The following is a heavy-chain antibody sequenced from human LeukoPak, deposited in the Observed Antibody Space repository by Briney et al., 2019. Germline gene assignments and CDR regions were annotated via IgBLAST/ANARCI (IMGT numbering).Heavy chain of an antibody. CDR1: GYTFTGYY. J-gene: IGHJ5*02. CDR2: INPNSGGT. Sequence: GASVKVSCKASGYTFTGYYMHWVRQAPGQGLEWMGRINPNSGGTNYAQKFQGRVTMTRDTSISTAYMELSRLRSDDTAVYYCARGLAVAGTMALDPWGQGTLVTVSS. D-gene: IGHD6-19*01. CDR3: ARGLAVAGTMALDP. V-gene: IGHV1-2*06.